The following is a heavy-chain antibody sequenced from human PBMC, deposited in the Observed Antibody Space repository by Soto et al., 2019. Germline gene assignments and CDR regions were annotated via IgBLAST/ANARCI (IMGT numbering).Heavy chain of an antibody. CDR2: ISAYNGNT. D-gene: IGHD2-15*01. CDR3: ARERYCSGGSCYSVSDWFDP. CDR1: GYTFTSYG. V-gene: IGHV1-18*01. J-gene: IGHJ5*02. Sequence: GASLKVSCKASGYTFTSYGISWVRQAPGQGLEWMGWISAYNGNTNYAQKLQGRVTMTTDTSTSTAYMELRSLRSDDTAVYYCARERYCSGGSCYSVSDWFDPWGQGTLVTVSS.